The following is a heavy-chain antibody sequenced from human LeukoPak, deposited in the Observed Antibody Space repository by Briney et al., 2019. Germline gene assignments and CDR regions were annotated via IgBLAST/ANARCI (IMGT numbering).Heavy chain of an antibody. V-gene: IGHV3-7*01. CDR1: GFIFSNYW. J-gene: IGHJ4*02. Sequence: GGSLRLSCAASGFIFSNYWMSWVRQAPGKGLEWVANIKQDGSEKYYGDSAKGRFTISRDNAKNSLYLQMNSLRAGDTALYYCARLGGETTRFDSWGQGTLVTVSS. CDR2: IKQDGSEK. D-gene: IGHD3-16*01. CDR3: ARLGGETTRFDS.